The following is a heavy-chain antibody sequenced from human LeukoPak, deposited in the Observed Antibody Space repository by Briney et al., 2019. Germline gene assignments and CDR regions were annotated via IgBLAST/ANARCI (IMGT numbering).Heavy chain of an antibody. J-gene: IGHJ4*02. D-gene: IGHD5-18*01. Sequence: GKSLKISCKGSGYSFTSYWIGWVRQMPGKGLEWMGIIYPGDSDTRYSPSFQGQVTISADKSISTAYLQWSSLKASDTAMYYCARQTVGYSYGRPFDYWGQGTLVTVSS. CDR3: ARQTVGYSYGRPFDY. V-gene: IGHV5-51*01. CDR1: GYSFTSYW. CDR2: IYPGDSDT.